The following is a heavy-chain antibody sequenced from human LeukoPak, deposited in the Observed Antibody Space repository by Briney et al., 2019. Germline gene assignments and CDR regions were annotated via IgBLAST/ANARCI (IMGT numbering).Heavy chain of an antibody. CDR3: ARALQDYYYAMDV. J-gene: IGHJ6*02. Sequence: SETLSLTCTVSVDSISIYYWSWIRQPPGKGVEWIGYIYYSGRTDYNPSLKSRVSISVDTSKKQVSLKLSSVTAADTAVYYCARALQDYYYAMDVWGHGTTVTVSS. CDR1: VDSISIYY. V-gene: IGHV4-59*01. CDR2: IYYSGRT.